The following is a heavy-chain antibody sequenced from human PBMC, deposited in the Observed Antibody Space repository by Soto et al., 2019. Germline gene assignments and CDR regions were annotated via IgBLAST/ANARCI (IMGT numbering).Heavy chain of an antibody. Sequence: ETLSLTCIVSGCSISSSSYYWGWIRQPPGKGLEWIGSIYYSGSTYYNPSLKSRVTISVDTSKNQFSLKLSSVTAADTAVYYCARLPRELPNFRYWGQGNLFTVSS. CDR3: ARLPRELPNFRY. V-gene: IGHV4-39*01. CDR1: GCSISSSSYY. J-gene: IGHJ4*02. D-gene: IGHD1-26*01. CDR2: IYYSGST.